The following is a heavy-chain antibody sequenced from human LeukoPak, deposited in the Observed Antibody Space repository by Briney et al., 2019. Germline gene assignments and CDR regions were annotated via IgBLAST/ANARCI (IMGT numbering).Heavy chain of an antibody. D-gene: IGHD3-22*01. CDR1: GFTFSYYN. Sequence: AGSLSLSCAASGFTFSYYNMNRVRQAPGKGLEWVSSISTSSSYIYYTDSVKGRFTISRDNAKNSLFLQMNSLRAEDTAVYYCARENSSGYTYYFDYWGQGTLATVSS. V-gene: IGHV3-21*01. CDR3: ARENSSGYTYYFDY. CDR2: ISTSSSYI. J-gene: IGHJ4*02.